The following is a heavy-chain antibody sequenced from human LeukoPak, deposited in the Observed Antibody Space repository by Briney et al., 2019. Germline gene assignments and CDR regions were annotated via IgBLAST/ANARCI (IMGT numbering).Heavy chain of an antibody. CDR2: IYYSGRT. D-gene: IGHD6-19*01. CDR3: ARGGAVNGFDV. CDR1: GGSISSYY. V-gene: IGHV4-59*12. J-gene: IGHJ3*01. Sequence: TSETPSLTCTVSGGSISSYYWSWIRQPPGKGLEWIGYIYYSGRTNYNPSLKSRVTISVDTSKNLFSLTLSSVTAADTAVYYCARGGAVNGFDVWGQGTGVTVSS.